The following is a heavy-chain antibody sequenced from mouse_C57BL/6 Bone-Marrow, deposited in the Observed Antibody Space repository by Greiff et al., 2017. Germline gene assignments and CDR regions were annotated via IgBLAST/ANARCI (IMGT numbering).Heavy chain of an antibody. D-gene: IGHD1-1*01. CDR3: AAIPYYYDGNLWYCAD. V-gene: IGHV1-64*01. J-gene: IGHJ1*03. CDR1: GYTFTGYW. Sequence: QVQLQQPGPELVKPGASVKLSCKASGYTFTGYWMHWVKQRPGQGLEWIGMIHPNSGSTIYNEKFKSKATLTVDKSSSTAYMQLRSLTSEDTAFFYCAAIPYYYDGNLWYCADWGTGTTVTVSS. CDR2: IHPNSGST.